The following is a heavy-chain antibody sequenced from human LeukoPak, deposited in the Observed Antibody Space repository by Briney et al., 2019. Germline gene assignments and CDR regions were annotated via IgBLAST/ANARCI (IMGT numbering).Heavy chain of an antibody. CDR3: ARQDVMTAVTRPLDY. V-gene: IGHV5-51*01. D-gene: IGHD4-17*01. J-gene: IGHJ4*02. CDR1: GYHFTSYW. CDR2: IYGGDSDT. Sequence: GESLKISCKGSGYHFTSYWIGWVRQMPGKGLEWIGIIYGGDSDTRYGPSFQGQVTISADKSIRTAFLQWSSLKASDTAMYYCARQDVMTAVTRPLDYWGQGTLVTVSS.